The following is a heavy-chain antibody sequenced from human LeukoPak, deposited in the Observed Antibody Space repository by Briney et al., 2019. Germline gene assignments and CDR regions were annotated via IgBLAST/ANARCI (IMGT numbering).Heavy chain of an antibody. D-gene: IGHD5-12*01. CDR1: GGTFSSYA. CDR3: ARWNRDSGYEKIDY. CDR2: IIPIFGTA. Sequence: GASVKVSCKASGGTFSSYAISWVRQAPGQGLEWMGGIIPIFGTANYAQKFQGRVTITADESTSTAYMELSSLRSEDTAVYYCARWNRDSGYEKIDYWGQGTLVTVSS. V-gene: IGHV1-69*13. J-gene: IGHJ4*02.